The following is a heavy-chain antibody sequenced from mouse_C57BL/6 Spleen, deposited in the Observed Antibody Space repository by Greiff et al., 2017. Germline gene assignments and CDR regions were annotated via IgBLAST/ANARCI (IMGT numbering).Heavy chain of an antibody. V-gene: IGHV5-2*01. CDR3: ASGGDYGAMDY. J-gene: IGHJ4*01. Sequence: DVMLVESGGGLVQPGESLKLSCESNEYEFPSHDMSWVRKTPEKRLELVAAINSDGGSTYYPDTMERRFIISRDNTKKTLYLQMSSLRSEDTALYYCASGGDYGAMDYWGQGTSVTVSS. D-gene: IGHD2-4*01. CDR2: INSDGGST. CDR1: EYEFPSHD.